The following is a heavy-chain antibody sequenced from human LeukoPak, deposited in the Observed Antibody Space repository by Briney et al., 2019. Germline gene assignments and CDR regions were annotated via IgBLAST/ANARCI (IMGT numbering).Heavy chain of an antibody. Sequence: SETLSLTCTVSGGSISSYYWSWIRQPPGKGLEWIGYIHYSGSTNYNPSRKSRVTMSVDTSKNQFSLKLSDVTAADTAVYYVXXXXXXXXXXXSLFKNYYYMDVWGKGTTVTVSS. J-gene: IGHJ6*03. CDR3: XXXXXXXXXXXSLFKNYYYMDV. CDR1: GGSISSYY. CDR2: IHYSGST. D-gene: IGHD2-21*01. V-gene: IGHV4-59*01.